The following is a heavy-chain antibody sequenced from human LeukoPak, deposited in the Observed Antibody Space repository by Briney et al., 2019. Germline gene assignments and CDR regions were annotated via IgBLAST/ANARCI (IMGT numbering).Heavy chain of an antibody. CDR3: ARGGRWLQLPDY. D-gene: IGHD5-24*01. CDR1: GFTFSSYS. J-gene: IGHJ4*02. CDR2: ISSSSSYI. Sequence: GGSLRLSCAASGFTFSSYSMNWVRQAPGKGLEWVSSISSSSSYIYYADSVKGRFTISRDNAKNSLYLQMNSLRAEDTAVYYCARGGRWLQLPDYWGQGTLVTVSS. V-gene: IGHV3-21*01.